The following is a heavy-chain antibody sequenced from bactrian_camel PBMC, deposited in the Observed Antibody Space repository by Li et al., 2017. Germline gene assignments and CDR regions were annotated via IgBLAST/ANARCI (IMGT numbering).Heavy chain of an antibody. CDR3: AADTWCRTLATIATMMGGY. CDR1: VYKEATNYC. CDR2: IYSTGGAT. J-gene: IGHJ4*01. V-gene: IGHV3S65*01. Sequence: VESGGGSVQPGGSLRLSCAASVYKEATNYCIGWFRQAPGKEREGVAAIYSTGGATEYADSVQGRFTISKDNAKNTLYLQMNGLKPEDTAMYYCAADTWCRTLATIATMMGGYWGQGTQVTVS. D-gene: IGHD4*01.